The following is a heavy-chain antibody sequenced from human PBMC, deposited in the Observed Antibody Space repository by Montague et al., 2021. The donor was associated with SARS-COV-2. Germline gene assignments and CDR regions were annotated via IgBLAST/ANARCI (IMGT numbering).Heavy chain of an antibody. CDR3: AKKAIAVPGSPHFDS. CDR1: GFTFSSYG. V-gene: IGHV3-23*01. Sequence: SLRLSGAASGFTFSSYGMFWVRQTPGKGLEWVSAISGGGDMTYYADSVKGRSTISRDNSKNTLYLQMNTLRAEDTAVYFCAKKAIAVPGSPHFDSWGQGTLVTVSS. CDR2: ISGGGDMT. J-gene: IGHJ4*02. D-gene: IGHD6-19*01.